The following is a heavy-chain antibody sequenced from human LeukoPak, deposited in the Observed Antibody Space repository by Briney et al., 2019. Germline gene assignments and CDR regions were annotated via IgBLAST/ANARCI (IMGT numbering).Heavy chain of an antibody. Sequence: HGESLKISCKGSGYSFSSYWIGWVRQMPGKGLEWMGTIYPGDSDTRYSPSLQGQVSFSVDKSINTAYLQWSTLEASDTAMYYCARQDCYSANCYLEYWGQGTLVTVSS. CDR3: ARQDCYSANCYLEY. V-gene: IGHV5-51*01. D-gene: IGHD2-2*01. CDR2: IYPGDSDT. J-gene: IGHJ4*02. CDR1: GYSFSSYW.